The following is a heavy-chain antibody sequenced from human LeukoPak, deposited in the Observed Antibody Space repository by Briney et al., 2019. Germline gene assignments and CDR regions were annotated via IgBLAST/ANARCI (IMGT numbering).Heavy chain of an antibody. J-gene: IGHJ4*02. Sequence: PGGSLRLSCAGSGFSFSSYGMNWVRQAPGKGLEWVSYISSSGSTIYYADSVKGRFTISRDNAKNSLYLQMNSLRAEDTAVYYCARGPDVEMATITFDYWGQGTLVTVSS. CDR1: GFSFSSYG. V-gene: IGHV3-48*04. CDR2: ISSSGSTI. CDR3: ARGPDVEMATITFDY. D-gene: IGHD5-24*01.